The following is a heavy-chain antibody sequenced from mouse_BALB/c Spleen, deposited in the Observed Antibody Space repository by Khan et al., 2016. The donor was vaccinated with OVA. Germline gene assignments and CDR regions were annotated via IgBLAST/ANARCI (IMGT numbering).Heavy chain of an antibody. J-gene: IGHJ3*01. Sequence: EVQLQEPGPSLVKPSQTLSLTCSVTGDSITTGYWNWIRKFPGNKLEYMGYIIYTGYTYYNPSLKSRISITRHTSNNQYSLQLNSVTDEDTATYYCARSTYRYAFVYWGQGTLVTVSA. D-gene: IGHD2-14*01. CDR1: GDSITTGY. CDR2: IIYTGYT. CDR3: ARSTYRYAFVY. V-gene: IGHV3-8*02.